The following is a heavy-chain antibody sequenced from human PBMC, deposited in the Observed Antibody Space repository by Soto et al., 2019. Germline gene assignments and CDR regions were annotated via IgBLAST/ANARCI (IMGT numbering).Heavy chain of an antibody. D-gene: IGHD3-22*01. CDR3: ARGVTTDPSTLDDAFDI. CDR1: GYTFTSYY. CDR2: INPSGGST. Sequence: ASVKVSCKASGYTFTSYYMHWVRQAPGQGLEWMGIINPSGGSTSYAQKFQGRVTMTRDTSTSTVYMELSSLRSEDTAVYYCARGVTTDPSTLDDAFDIWGQGTMVTVSS. J-gene: IGHJ3*02. V-gene: IGHV1-46*01.